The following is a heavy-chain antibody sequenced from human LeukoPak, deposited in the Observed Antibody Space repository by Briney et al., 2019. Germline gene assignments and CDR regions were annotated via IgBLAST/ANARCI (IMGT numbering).Heavy chain of an antibody. CDR2: IYYSGST. J-gene: IGHJ3*02. D-gene: IGHD1-26*01. V-gene: IGHV4-59*01. CDR1: GGSISSYY. CDR3: ARVGDGSYWGDAFDI. Sequence: SETLSLTCTVSGGSISSYYWSWIRQPPGKGLERIGYIYYSGSTNYNPSLKSRVTISVDTSKNQFSLKLSSVTAADTAVYYCARVGDGSYWGDAFDIWGQGTMVTVSS.